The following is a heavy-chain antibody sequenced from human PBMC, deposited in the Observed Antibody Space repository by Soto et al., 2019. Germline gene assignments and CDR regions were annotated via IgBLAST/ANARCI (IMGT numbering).Heavy chain of an antibody. CDR1: GGSISSSSYY. V-gene: IGHV4-39*01. J-gene: IGHJ4*02. CDR3: ARQITIFGVPAAYFDY. D-gene: IGHD3-3*01. CDR2: IYYSGST. Sequence: SETLSLTCTVSGGSISSSSYYWGWIRQPPGKGLEWIGSIYYSGSTYYNPSLKSRVTISVETSKNQFSLKLSSVTAADTAVYYCARQITIFGVPAAYFDYWGQGTLVTVSS.